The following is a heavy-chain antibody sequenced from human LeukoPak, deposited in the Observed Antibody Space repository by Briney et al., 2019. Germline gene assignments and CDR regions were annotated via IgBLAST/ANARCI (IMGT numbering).Heavy chain of an antibody. V-gene: IGHV1-18*04. CDR2: ISAYNGNT. Sequence: GASVKVSCKASGYTFTGYYMHWVRQAPGQGLEWMGWISAYNGNTNYAQKLQGRVTMTTDTSTSTAYMELRSLRSDDTAVYYCARDPYCSSTSCLYSYGYFRVFDIWGQGTMVTVSS. D-gene: IGHD2-2*01. CDR3: ARDPYCSSTSCLYSYGYFRVFDI. J-gene: IGHJ3*02. CDR1: GYTFTGYY.